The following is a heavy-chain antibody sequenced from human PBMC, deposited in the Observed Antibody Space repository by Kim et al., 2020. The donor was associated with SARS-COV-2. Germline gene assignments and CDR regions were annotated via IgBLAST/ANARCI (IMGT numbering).Heavy chain of an antibody. J-gene: IGHJ6*02. CDR1: GGTFSSYA. V-gene: IGHV1-69*04. CDR3: ARDPNYYGSGYGMDV. Sequence: SVKVSCKASGGTFSSYAINWVRQAPGQGLEWMGRIIPIIDIVNYAQKFQGRVTITADKSTTTAYMELSSLTSEDTAVYYCARDPNYYGSGYGMDVWGQGTTVTVSS. D-gene: IGHD3-10*01. CDR2: IIPIIDIV.